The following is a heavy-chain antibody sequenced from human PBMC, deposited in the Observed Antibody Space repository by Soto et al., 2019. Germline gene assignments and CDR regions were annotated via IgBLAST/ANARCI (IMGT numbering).Heavy chain of an antibody. CDR2: INPNSGGT. D-gene: IGHD2-8*01. Sequence: VASVKVSCKASGYTFTGYYMHWVRQAPGQGLEWMGWINPNSGGTNYAQKFQGRVTMTRDTSISTAYMELSRLRSDDTAVYYCARATVGEDIVLMVYAIAFDYWGQGTLVTVSS. J-gene: IGHJ4*02. CDR1: GYTFTGYY. V-gene: IGHV1-2*02. CDR3: ARATVGEDIVLMVYAIAFDY.